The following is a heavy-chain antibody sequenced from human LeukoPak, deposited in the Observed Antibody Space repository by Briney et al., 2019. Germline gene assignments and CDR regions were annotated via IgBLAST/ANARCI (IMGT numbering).Heavy chain of an antibody. D-gene: IGHD2-15*01. CDR1: GFTFSSYW. J-gene: IGHJ4*02. CDR2: INSDGSSR. V-gene: IGHV3-74*01. CDR3: AREVCIGGSCSVFDY. Sequence: GGSLRLSCAASGFTFSSYWMHWVRHAPGKGLVWVSRINSDGSSRTYADSVKGRFTISRDNAKNTLSLQMNSLRTGDTAVYYCAREVCIGGSCSVFDYWGQGTLVTVSS.